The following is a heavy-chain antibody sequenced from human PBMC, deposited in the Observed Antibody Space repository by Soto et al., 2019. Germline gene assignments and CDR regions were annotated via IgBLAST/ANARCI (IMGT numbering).Heavy chain of an antibody. CDR3: ATLGYCSGGSCFQFDY. CDR2: ISSSSSYI. V-gene: IGHV3-21*01. CDR1: GFTFSSYS. J-gene: IGHJ4*02. D-gene: IGHD2-15*01. Sequence: GESLKISCAASGFTFSSYSMNWVRQAPGKGLEWVSSISSSSSYIYYADSVKGRFTISRDNAKNSLYLQMNSLRAEDTAVYYCATLGYCSGGSCFQFDYWGQGTLVTVSS.